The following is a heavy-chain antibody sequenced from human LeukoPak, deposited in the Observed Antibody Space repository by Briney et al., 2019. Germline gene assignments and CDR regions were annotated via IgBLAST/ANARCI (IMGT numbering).Heavy chain of an antibody. Sequence: GGSLRLSCAASGFTFSSSGMHWVRQAPGKGLEWVAVISYDGSNKYYADSVKGRFTFSRDNSKNTLYLQMNSLRAEDTAVYYCAKAEDCSGGSCYVDYWGQGTLVTVSS. D-gene: IGHD2-15*01. CDR2: ISYDGSNK. V-gene: IGHV3-30*18. J-gene: IGHJ4*02. CDR1: GFTFSSSG. CDR3: AKAEDCSGGSCYVDY.